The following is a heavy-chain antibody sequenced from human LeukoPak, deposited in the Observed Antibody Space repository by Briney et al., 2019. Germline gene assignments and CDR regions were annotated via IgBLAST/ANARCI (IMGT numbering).Heavy chain of an antibody. CDR1: GFTFSSYS. V-gene: IGHV3-21*04. CDR3: VREGKNMDV. Sequence: PGGSLRLSCAASGFTFSSYSMNWVRQAPGKGLEWVSSISSSSSYIYYADSVKGRFTISRDNSKNTLYLQMNSLRDEDTAVYYCVREGKNMDVWGKGATVTISS. CDR2: ISSSSSYI. J-gene: IGHJ6*03.